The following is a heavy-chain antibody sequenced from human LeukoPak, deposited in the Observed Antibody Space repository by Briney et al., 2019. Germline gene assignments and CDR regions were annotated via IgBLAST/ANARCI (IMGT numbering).Heavy chain of an antibody. D-gene: IGHD1/OR15-1a*01. Sequence: PGGSLRLSCAASGFTFSNYAMSWVRQAPGKGLEWVSVISGSGGSTSYADSVKGRFTISRDNSKNTLYLQINSLSAEDTAVYYCAKGTKPVMTIPDYWGQGILVTVSS. CDR1: GFTFSNYA. V-gene: IGHV3-23*01. J-gene: IGHJ4*02. CDR2: ISGSGGST. CDR3: AKGTKPVMTIPDY.